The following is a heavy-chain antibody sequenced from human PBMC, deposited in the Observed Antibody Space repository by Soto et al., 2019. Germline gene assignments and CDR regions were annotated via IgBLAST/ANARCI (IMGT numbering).Heavy chain of an antibody. CDR1: GIIVKSHY. D-gene: IGHD2-21*01. V-gene: IGHV3-53*04. J-gene: IGHJ5*01. CDR2: IYSGGST. CDR3: ARCVFGQPDS. Sequence: EVQLVESGGGLVQPGGSLSLSCAASGIIVKSHYMNWVRQAPGKGLEWVSIIYSGGSTYYADSVKGRFTISRHDSKDTLYLQMSSLRSEDTSTYYCARCVFGQPDSWGQGTLVIVSS.